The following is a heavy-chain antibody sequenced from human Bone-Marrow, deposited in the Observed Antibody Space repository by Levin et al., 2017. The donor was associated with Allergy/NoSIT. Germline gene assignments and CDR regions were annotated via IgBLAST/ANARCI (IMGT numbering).Heavy chain of an antibody. D-gene: IGHD2-21*02. CDR1: GFTFSSYD. CDR3: ARGGRLPLDY. CDR2: IGTADDT. V-gene: IGHV3-13*04. J-gene: IGHJ4*02. Sequence: GGSLRLSCAASGFTFSSYDMHWVRQATGKGLEWVSLIGTADDTYYPDSVKGRFTISRENAKNSLYLQMNSLRAEDTTVYYCARGGRLPLDYWGQGTLVTVSS.